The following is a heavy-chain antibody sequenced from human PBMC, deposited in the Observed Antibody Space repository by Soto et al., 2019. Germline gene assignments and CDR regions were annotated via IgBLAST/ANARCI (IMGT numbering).Heavy chain of an antibody. CDR2: ISSSSSTI. CDR3: ARDDLSVVAATWPSWFDP. J-gene: IGHJ5*02. V-gene: IGHV3-48*01. Sequence: GGSLRLSCAASGFTFSSYSMNWVRQAPGKGLEWVSYISSSSSTIYYADSVKGRFTISRDNAKNSLYLQMNSLRAEDTAVYYCARDDLSVVAATWPSWFDPWGQGTLVTVSS. CDR1: GFTFSSYS. D-gene: IGHD2-15*01.